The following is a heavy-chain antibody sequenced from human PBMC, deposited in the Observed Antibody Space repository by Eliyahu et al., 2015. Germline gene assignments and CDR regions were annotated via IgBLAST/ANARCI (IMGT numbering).Heavy chain of an antibody. CDR1: GGTFSSYA. D-gene: IGHD1-26*01. J-gene: IGHJ3*02. V-gene: IGHV1-69*04. CDR3: ARVVSVGSSDAFDI. Sequence: QVQLVQSGAEVKKPGSSVKVSCKASGGTFSSYAISWVRQAPGQGLEWMGRIIPILGIANYAQKFQGRVTITADKSTSTAYMELSSLRSEDTAVYYCARVVSVGSSDAFDIWGQGTMVTVSS. CDR2: IIPILGIA.